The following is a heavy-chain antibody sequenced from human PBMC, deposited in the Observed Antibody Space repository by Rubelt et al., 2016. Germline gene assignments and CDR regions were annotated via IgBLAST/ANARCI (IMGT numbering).Heavy chain of an antibody. Sequence: ESRGGVVQPGRSLRLSCAASGFTFSSYGMHWVRQAPGKGLEWVAVIWYDGSNKYYADSVKGRFTISRDNSKNTLYLQMNSLRAEDTAVYYCARDYGAAVAGTPYWYFDLWGRGTLVTVSS. CDR3: ARDYGAAVAGTPYWYFDL. CDR2: IWYDGSNK. J-gene: IGHJ2*01. CDR1: GFTFSSYG. D-gene: IGHD6-19*01. V-gene: IGHV3-33*01.